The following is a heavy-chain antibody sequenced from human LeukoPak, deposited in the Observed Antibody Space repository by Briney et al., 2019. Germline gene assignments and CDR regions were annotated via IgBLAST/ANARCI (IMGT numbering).Heavy chain of an antibody. D-gene: IGHD5-24*01. J-gene: IGHJ4*02. CDR1: GFTFSDYS. CDR2: ITSSGNTI. V-gene: IGHV3-48*02. CDR3: ARDYKFAFDY. Sequence: GGSLRLSCTASGFTFSDYSMNWFRQAPGKGLDWVSYITSSGNTIYYADSVKGRFSISRDSAKNSLYLQMNSLRDEDTAVYYCARDYKFAFDYWGQGTLVAVSS.